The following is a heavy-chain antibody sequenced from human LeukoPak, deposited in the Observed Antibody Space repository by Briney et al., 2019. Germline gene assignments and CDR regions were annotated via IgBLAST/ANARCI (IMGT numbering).Heavy chain of an antibody. D-gene: IGHD3-3*01. J-gene: IGHJ4*02. V-gene: IGHV3-23*01. CDR2: IGGRDDRT. CDR1: GFTFTGHT. CDR3: VKDPNPFYDFWSGYK. Sequence: GGSLRLSCAASGFTFTGHTMTWLRQAPGKGLEWVSIIGGRDDRTYYADSVKGRFTISRDNSKNILYLQMNSLRAEDTAVCYCVKDPNPFYDFWSGYKWGQGTLVTVSS.